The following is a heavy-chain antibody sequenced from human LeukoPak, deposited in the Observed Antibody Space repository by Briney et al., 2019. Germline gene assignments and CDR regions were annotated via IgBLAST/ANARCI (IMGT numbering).Heavy chain of an antibody. CDR2: ISSTGTYM. Sequence: GGSLRLSCAASGFTFSSYSMNWVRQAPGKGLEWVSSISSTGTYMYYADSVKGRFTISRDNAKNSLYLQMNSLRAEDTAVYYCARDLRGVRGVQDYWGQGTLVTVSS. D-gene: IGHD3-10*01. V-gene: IGHV3-21*01. CDR1: GFTFSSYS. CDR3: ARDLRGVRGVQDY. J-gene: IGHJ4*02.